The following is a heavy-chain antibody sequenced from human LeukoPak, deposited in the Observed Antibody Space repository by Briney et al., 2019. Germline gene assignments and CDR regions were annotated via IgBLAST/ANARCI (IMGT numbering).Heavy chain of an antibody. Sequence: GGSLRLSCAASGFTFSDYYMSWIRQAPGKGLEWVSYITSSSSYTKYADSVKGRFTISRDNAKNSLYLQMNSLRAEDTAIYYCAKDGGSGILYWGQGTLVTVSS. CDR3: AKDGGSGILY. CDR1: GFTFSDYY. CDR2: ITSSSSYT. J-gene: IGHJ4*02. D-gene: IGHD3-10*01. V-gene: IGHV3-11*06.